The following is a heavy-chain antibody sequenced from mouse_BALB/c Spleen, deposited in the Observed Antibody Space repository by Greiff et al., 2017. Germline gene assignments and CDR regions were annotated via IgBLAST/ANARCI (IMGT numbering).Heavy chain of an antibody. CDR3: VRQYDGTYYAMDY. CDR1: GFTFNTYA. V-gene: IGHV10-1*02. J-gene: IGHJ4*01. Sequence: EVQLVESGGGLVQPKGSLKLSCAASGFTFNTYAMNWVRQAPGKGLEWVARIRSKSNNYATYYADSVKDRFTISRDDSQSMLYLQMNNLKTEDTAMYYCVRQYDGTYYAMDYWGQGTSVTVSS. CDR2: IRSKSNNYAT. D-gene: IGHD2-14*01.